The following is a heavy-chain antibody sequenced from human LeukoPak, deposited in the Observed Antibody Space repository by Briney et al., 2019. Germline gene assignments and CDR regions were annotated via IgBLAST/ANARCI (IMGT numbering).Heavy chain of an antibody. CDR1: GGTFSNSS. D-gene: IGHD7-27*01. V-gene: IGHV1-69*01. Sequence: SVKVSCKAPGGTFSNSSIDWVRQAPGQGLEWMGGIIPMFERQNDAQRFRDRVTITADESSSTVYMELSSLRFDDTAVYYCARGMSTNRPTYRTGLAYWGQGTLVTVSS. J-gene: IGHJ4*02. CDR2: IIPMFERQ. CDR3: ARGMSTNRPTYRTGLAY.